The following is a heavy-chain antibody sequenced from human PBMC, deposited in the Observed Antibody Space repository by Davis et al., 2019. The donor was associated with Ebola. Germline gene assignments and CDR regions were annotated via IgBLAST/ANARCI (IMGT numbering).Heavy chain of an antibody. CDR1: GFTFSRYD. J-gene: IGHJ6*02. CDR3: AAKSIAVTGVYYYYGMDV. Sequence: PGGSLRLSCETSGFTFSRYDMNWVRQAPGKGLEWISHITKSGSHRHYADSVKGRFTISRDNAKNSVYLEMSSLRVEDTAVYYCAAKSIAVTGVYYYYGMDVWGQGTTVTVSS. CDR2: ITKSGSHR. D-gene: IGHD6-19*01. V-gene: IGHV3-48*03.